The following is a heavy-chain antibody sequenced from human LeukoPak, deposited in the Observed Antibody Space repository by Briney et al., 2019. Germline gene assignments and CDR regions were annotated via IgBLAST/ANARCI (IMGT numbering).Heavy chain of an antibody. V-gene: IGHV4-34*01. CDR3: ARGIFGVVIPKYYYYYMDV. D-gene: IGHD3-3*02. CDR1: GGSFSGYY. J-gene: IGHJ6*03. Sequence: SETLSLTCAVYGGSFSGYYWSWIRQPPGKGLEWIGEINHSGSTNYNPSLKSRDTISVDTSKNQFSLKLSSVTAADTAVYYCARGIFGVVIPKYYYYYMDVWGKGTTVTVSS. CDR2: INHSGST.